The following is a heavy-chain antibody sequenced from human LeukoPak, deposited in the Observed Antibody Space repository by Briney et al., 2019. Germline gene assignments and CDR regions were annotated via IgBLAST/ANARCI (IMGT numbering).Heavy chain of an antibody. D-gene: IGHD3-3*01. CDR1: GFTFGDYG. V-gene: IGHV3-49*03. CDR2: IRSKAHGGTI. Sequence: PGRSLRLSCTASGFTFGDYGMGWFRQAPGKGPEWVSFIRSKAHGGTIEYAASVKGRFTISRDDSKSIAYLQMNSLKTEDTAVYYCTRNPYYDFCCFDYWGQGTLVTVSS. CDR3: TRNPYYDFCCFDY. J-gene: IGHJ4*02.